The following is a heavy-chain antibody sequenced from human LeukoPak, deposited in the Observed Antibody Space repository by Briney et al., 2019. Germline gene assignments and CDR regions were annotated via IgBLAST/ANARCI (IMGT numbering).Heavy chain of an antibody. CDR2: IWYDGDNK. J-gene: IGHJ4*02. CDR1: GFXFSSYS. V-gene: IGHV3-33*06. D-gene: IGHD3-22*01. Sequence: GGSLRLSCAASGFXFSSYSINWVRQAPGKGLEWAALIWYDGDNKYYSDSVKGRFTISRDNSKNTLYLQMNSLRAEDTAVYYCAKARATYLYDTSGFSALDYWGQGTLVTVSS. CDR3: AKARATYLYDTSGFSALDY.